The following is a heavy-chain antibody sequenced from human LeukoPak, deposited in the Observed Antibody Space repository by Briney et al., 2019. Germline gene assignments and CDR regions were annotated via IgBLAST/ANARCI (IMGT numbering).Heavy chain of an antibody. CDR1: GASISSSSSC. V-gene: IGHV4-39*01. J-gene: IGHJ3*02. Sequence: SETLSLTCTVSGASISSSSSCWGWLRQPPGKGLEWIGSIYYSGSTYYNPSLKSRVTISVDTSKNQFSLKLSSVTAADTAVYYCARRGEYCGGDCYFVDIWGQGTMVTVSS. D-gene: IGHD2-21*02. CDR2: IYYSGST. CDR3: ARRGEYCGGDCYFVDI.